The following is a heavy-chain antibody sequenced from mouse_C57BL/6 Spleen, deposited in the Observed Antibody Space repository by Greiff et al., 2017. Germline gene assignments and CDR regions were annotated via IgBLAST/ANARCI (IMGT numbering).Heavy chain of an antibody. J-gene: IGHJ4*01. D-gene: IGHD1-1*01. CDR1: GFTFSDYG. Sequence: EVQGVESGGGLVKPGGSLKLSCAASGFTFSDYGMHWVRQAPEKGLEWVAYISSGSSTIYYADTVKGRFTISRDNAKNTLFLQMTSLRSEDTAMXYCALYYYGSSPYAMDYWGQGTSVTVSS. CDR2: ISSGSSTI. CDR3: ALYYYGSSPYAMDY. V-gene: IGHV5-17*01.